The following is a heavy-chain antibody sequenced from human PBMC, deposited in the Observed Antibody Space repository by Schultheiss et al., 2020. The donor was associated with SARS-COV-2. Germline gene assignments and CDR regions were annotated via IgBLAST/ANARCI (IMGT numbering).Heavy chain of an antibody. CDR2: MNPNSGNT. Sequence: ASVKVSCKASGYTFTSYGISWVRQAPGQGLEWMGWMNPNSGNTGYAQKFQGRVTMTRNTSISTAYMELSSLRSEDTAVYYCARTETIFGVVSSYYYYMDVWGKGTTVTVSS. D-gene: IGHD3-3*01. V-gene: IGHV1-8*02. J-gene: IGHJ6*03. CDR1: GYTFTSYG. CDR3: ARTETIFGVVSSYYYYMDV.